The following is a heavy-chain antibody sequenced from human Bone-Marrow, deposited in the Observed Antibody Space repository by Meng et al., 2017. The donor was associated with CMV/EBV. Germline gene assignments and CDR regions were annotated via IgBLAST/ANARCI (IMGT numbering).Heavy chain of an antibody. J-gene: IGHJ4*02. V-gene: IGHV1-69*05. Sequence: SVKVSCKASGGTFSSYAISWVRQAPGQGLEWMGGIIPIFGTANYAQKFQGRVTITTDESTSTAYMELSSLRSEDTAVYYCARSTPRWLQVFDYWGQGTLVTVSS. CDR1: GGTFSSYA. CDR2: IIPIFGTA. D-gene: IGHD5-24*01. CDR3: ARSTPRWLQVFDY.